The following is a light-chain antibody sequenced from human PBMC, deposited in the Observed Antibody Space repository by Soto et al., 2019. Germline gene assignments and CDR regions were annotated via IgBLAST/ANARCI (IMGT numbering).Light chain of an antibody. CDR3: QQSYSTWT. J-gene: IGKJ1*01. Sequence: DNQLTPSPSPLPASVGDRVTITCRASQSISSYLNWYQQKPGKAPKLLIYAASSLQSGVPSRFSGSGSGTDFTLTISSLQPEDFATYYCQQSYSTWTFGQGTKVDIK. CDR1: QSISSY. V-gene: IGKV1-39*01. CDR2: AAS.